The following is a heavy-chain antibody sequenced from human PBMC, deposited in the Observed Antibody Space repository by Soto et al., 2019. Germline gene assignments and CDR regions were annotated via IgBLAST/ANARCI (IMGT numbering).Heavy chain of an antibody. CDR2: IFYSGYN. CDR1: GGNISSGGYY. Sequence: LSLTCTVCGGNISSGGYYWRWIRQSPGKGLEWIGYIFYSGYNYYNPSLKSRLSMSVDTSKNQFSLRLTSVTAADTAVYFCARLNPIVVVPTPMGWFDPWGQGTLVTVSS. V-gene: IGHV4-31*03. D-gene: IGHD2-2*01. CDR3: ARLNPIVVVPTPMGWFDP. J-gene: IGHJ5*02.